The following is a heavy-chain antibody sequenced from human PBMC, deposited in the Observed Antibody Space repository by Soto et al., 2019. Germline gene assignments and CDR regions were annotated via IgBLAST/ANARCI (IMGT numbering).Heavy chain of an antibody. CDR2: ISYSGST. Sequence: PSETLSLTCSVSGASITTYYCSWSRQPPGKGLEWIGSISYSGSTKYNPSLESRVMISLDTSKNQFSLRLTSVTAADTALYYCARDWDSSGLFDPWGQGALVTVSS. CDR3: ARDWDSSGLFDP. V-gene: IGHV4-59*01. CDR1: GASITTYY. J-gene: IGHJ5*02. D-gene: IGHD3-10*01.